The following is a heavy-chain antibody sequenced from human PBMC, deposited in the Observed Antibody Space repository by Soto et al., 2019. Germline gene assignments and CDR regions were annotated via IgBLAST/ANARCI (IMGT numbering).Heavy chain of an antibody. V-gene: IGHV3-23*01. CDR3: AKDFSGATAEYFFDY. CDR1: GLTFSSYA. Sequence: GGSLRFPSAASGLTFSSYAKSWVRLAPGKGLEWVSAISGSGGSTYYADSVKGRFTISRDNSKNTLYLQMNSLRAEDTAVYYCAKDFSGATAEYFFDYWGQGTLVTVSS. CDR2: ISGSGGST. D-gene: IGHD1-26*01. J-gene: IGHJ4*02.